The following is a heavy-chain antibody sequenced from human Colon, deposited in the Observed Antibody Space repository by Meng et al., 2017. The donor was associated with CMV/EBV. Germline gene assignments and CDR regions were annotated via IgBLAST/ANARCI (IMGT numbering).Heavy chain of an antibody. CDR3: AREGRRGTSLPPYFHYYGVDV. D-gene: IGHD2-15*01. V-gene: IGHV4-61*08. Sequence: GSLRLSCTVSSGSVTSGDHYWSWIRQPPGKGLEWIGFIYDSGSTNYNPSLKSRVTISLDSSKNQFSLRLNSVTAADTAVYFCAREGRRGTSLPPYFHYYGVDVWGQGTTVTVSS. J-gene: IGHJ6*02. CDR2: IYDSGST. CDR1: SGSVTSGDHY.